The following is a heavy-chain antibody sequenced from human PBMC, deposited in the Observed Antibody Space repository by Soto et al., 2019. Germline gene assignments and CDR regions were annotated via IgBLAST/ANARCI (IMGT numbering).Heavy chain of an antibody. Sequence: VQLQESGPGLVQPSETLSLTCAVSGGSVSSPSHYWSWVRQPPGKGLEWIGYISDSGSTHFNPSPRGRGFISQDTSNNEVSLRLVSVSAADTAMYYCAAERKENSCVAPWFDHWGRGALVTVSS. CDR1: GGSVSSPSHY. V-gene: IGHV4-61*01. J-gene: IGHJ5*02. CDR2: ISDSGST. CDR3: AAERKENSCVAPWFDH.